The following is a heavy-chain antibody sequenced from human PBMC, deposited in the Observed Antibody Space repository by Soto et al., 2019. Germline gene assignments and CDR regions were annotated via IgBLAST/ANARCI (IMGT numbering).Heavy chain of an antibody. Sequence: PGESLKISCXGSGYTFTDYWIVWVRQTPEKGLEWMGIIYPGDSNTRYSPSFQGQVTISADKSLSTAYLQWNSLKASDTAMYYCARNEVGYFELDFYYYGMDVWGQGTTVTVSS. CDR1: GYTFTDYW. CDR3: ARNEVGYFELDFYYYGMDV. V-gene: IGHV5-51*01. CDR2: IYPGDSNT. J-gene: IGHJ6*02. D-gene: IGHD3-9*01.